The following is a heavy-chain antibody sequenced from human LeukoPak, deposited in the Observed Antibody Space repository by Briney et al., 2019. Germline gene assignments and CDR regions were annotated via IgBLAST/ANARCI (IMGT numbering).Heavy chain of an antibody. V-gene: IGHV4-38-2*02. CDR2: IYHSGST. D-gene: IGHD1-1*01. CDR1: GYSISSGYY. CDR3: ARDGKGFDI. Sequence: SETLSLTCTVSGYSISSGYYWGWIRQPPGKGLEWIGSIYHSGSTYYNPSLKSRVTISVDTSKNQFSLKLNSVTAADTAVYYCARDGKGFDIWGQGTMVTISS. J-gene: IGHJ3*02.